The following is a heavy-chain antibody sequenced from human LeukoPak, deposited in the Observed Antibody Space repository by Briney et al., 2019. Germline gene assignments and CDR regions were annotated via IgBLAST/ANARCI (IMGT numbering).Heavy chain of an antibody. CDR3: ARWRYCSGGSCNPKTKYYFDY. CDR2: LNWKGGST. J-gene: IGHJ4*02. Sequence: AGSLRLSCAASGFTFDDYGMSWVRQAPGKGLEWVSGLNWKGGSTGYADSVKGRFTISRDNAKNSLYLQMNSLRAEDTALYYCARWRYCSGGSCNPKTKYYFDYWGQGTLVTVSS. V-gene: IGHV3-20*04. CDR1: GFTFDDYG. D-gene: IGHD2-15*01.